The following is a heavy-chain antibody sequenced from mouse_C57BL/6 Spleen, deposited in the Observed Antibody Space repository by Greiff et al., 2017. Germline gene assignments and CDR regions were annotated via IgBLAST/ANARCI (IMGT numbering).Heavy chain of an antibody. V-gene: IGHV1-64*01. Sequence: QVQLQQPGAELVKPGASVKLSCKASGYTFTSYWMHWVKQRPGQGLEWIGMIHPNSGSTNYNEKFKSKATLTVDKSSSTAYMQLSSLTSEDSAVYYCARTFYDYGVWAMYYWGQGTSVTVSS. D-gene: IGHD2-4*01. CDR3: ARTFYDYGVWAMYY. J-gene: IGHJ4*01. CDR2: IHPNSGST. CDR1: GYTFTSYW.